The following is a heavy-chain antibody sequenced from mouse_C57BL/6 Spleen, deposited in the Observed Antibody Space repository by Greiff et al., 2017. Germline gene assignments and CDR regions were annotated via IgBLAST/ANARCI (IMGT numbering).Heavy chain of an antibody. D-gene: IGHD4-1*01. CDR1: GFTFSSYA. V-gene: IGHV5-4*01. J-gene: IGHJ4*01. CDR2: ISDGGSYT. Sequence: EVHLVESGGGLVKPGGSLKLSCAASGFTFSSYAMSWVRQTPEKRLEWVATISDGGSYTYYPDNVKGRFTISRDNAKNNLYLQMSHLKSEDTAMYYCAREWEYAMDYWGQGTSVTVSS. CDR3: AREWEYAMDY.